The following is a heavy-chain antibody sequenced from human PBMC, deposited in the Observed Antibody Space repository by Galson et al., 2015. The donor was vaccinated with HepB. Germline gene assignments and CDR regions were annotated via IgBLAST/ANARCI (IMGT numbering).Heavy chain of an antibody. CDR2: ISAYNGNT. CDR3: AGGVGGSGSYYPPHYYYYYGMDV. D-gene: IGHD3-10*01. CDR1: GSTFTSYG. Sequence: QSGAEVKKPGTSVKVSCKASGSTFTSYGISWVRQAPGQGLEWMGWISAYNGNTNYAQKLQGRVTMTTDTSTSTAYMELRSLRSDDTAVYYCAGGVGGSGSYYPPHYYYYYGMDVWGQGTTVTVSS. V-gene: IGHV1-18*01. J-gene: IGHJ6*02.